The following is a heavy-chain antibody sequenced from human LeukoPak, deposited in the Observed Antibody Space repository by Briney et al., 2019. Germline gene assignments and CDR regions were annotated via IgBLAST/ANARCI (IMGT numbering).Heavy chain of an antibody. CDR1: GGSTSSGAYY. D-gene: IGHD6-13*01. CDR3: ARGEAAAAADWYFDL. J-gene: IGHJ2*01. CDR2: ISYSGNT. V-gene: IGHV4-39*07. Sequence: SETLSLTCTVSGGSTSSGAYYWGWIRQPPGKDLEWIGSISYSGNTYYNPSLKSRVTISVDTSKNQFSLKLSSVTAADTAVYYCARGEAAAAADWYFDLWGRGTLVTVSS.